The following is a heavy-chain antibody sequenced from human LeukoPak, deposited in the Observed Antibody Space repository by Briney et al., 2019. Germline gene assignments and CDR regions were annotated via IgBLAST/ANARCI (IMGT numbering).Heavy chain of an antibody. CDR2: IYYSGST. Sequence: SETLSLTCTVSGGSISSYYWSWIRQPPGKGLEWIGYIYYSGSTNYNPSLKSRVTISVDTSKNQFSLKLSSVTAADTAVCYCAGALVVVSDAFDIWGQGTMVTVSS. V-gene: IGHV4-59*01. CDR3: AGALVVVSDAFDI. CDR1: GGSISSYY. D-gene: IGHD3-22*01. J-gene: IGHJ3*02.